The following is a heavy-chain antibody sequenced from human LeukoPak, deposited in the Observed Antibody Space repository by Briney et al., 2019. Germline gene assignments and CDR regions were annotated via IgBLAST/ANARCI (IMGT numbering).Heavy chain of an antibody. V-gene: IGHV4-4*07. Sequence: SETLSLTCTVSGGSISSYYWSWIRQPAGKGLEWIGRICTSGKTNYNPSLQTRVTMSVGTSKNQFSLKLNSVTAADTAVYYCARNGPTGGFDYWGQGTLVTVSS. CDR1: GGSISSYY. CDR3: ARNGPTGGFDY. CDR2: ICTSGKT. D-gene: IGHD7-27*01. J-gene: IGHJ4*02.